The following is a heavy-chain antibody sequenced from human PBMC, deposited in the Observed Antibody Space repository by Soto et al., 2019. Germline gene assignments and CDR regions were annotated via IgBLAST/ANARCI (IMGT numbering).Heavy chain of an antibody. CDR3: AKDVFVGEDSSGYLYSGDAFDI. J-gene: IGHJ3*02. Sequence: PGGSLRLSCAASGFTFSSYGMHWVRQAPGKGLEWVAVISYDGSNKYYADSVKGRFTISRDNSKNTLYLQMNSLRAEDTAVYYCAKDVFVGEDSSGYLYSGDAFDIWGQGTMVTFSS. CDR2: ISYDGSNK. D-gene: IGHD3-22*01. CDR1: GFTFSSYG. V-gene: IGHV3-30*18.